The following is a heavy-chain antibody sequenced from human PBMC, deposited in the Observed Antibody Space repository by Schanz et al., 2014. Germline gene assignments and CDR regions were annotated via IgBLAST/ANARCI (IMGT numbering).Heavy chain of an antibody. CDR2: IVPIAGIT. CDR1: GYTFTSYG. V-gene: IGHV1-69*04. Sequence: QVQLVQSGAEVKKPGPSVKVSCKASGYTFTSYGISWVRQAPGQGLEWMGRIVPIAGITNYAQRFQGRVTITADKSSDTAYMELSSLRSEDTAVYYCAREVGLYDRGWFDPWGQGTLVTVSS. J-gene: IGHJ5*02. D-gene: IGHD3-22*01. CDR3: AREVGLYDRGWFDP.